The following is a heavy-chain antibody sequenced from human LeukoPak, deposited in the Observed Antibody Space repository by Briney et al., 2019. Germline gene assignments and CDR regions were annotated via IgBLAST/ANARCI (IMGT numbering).Heavy chain of an antibody. CDR3: ARTTEGGYTYGYFYYYYMDV. CDR1: GYSISSGYY. CDR2: IHYSGST. J-gene: IGHJ6*03. V-gene: IGHV4-61*01. D-gene: IGHD5-18*01. Sequence: SETLSLTCTVSGYSISSGYYWGWIRQPPGKGLEWIGYIHYSGSTNYNPSLKSRVTISVDTSKNQFSLELSSVTAADTAVYYCARTTEGGYTYGYFYYYYMDVWGKGTTVTISS.